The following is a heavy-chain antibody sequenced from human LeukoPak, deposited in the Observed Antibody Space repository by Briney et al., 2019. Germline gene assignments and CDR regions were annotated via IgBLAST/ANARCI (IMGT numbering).Heavy chain of an antibody. CDR1: GGSISSNSYY. V-gene: IGHV4-39*01. CDR2: VHHSGNA. J-gene: IGHJ4*02. D-gene: IGHD3-16*01. Sequence: SETLSLTCTVSGGSISSNSYYWGWIRQSPGKGLEWIGQVHHSGNANYNPSLRSRVTISIDTSKKQFSLKLSSVTATDTAVYYCARHGGFYFDSWGQGTLVTVSS. CDR3: ARHGGFYFDS.